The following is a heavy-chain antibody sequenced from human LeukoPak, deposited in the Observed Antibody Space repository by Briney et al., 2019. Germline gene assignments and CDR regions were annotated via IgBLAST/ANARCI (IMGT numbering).Heavy chain of an antibody. D-gene: IGHD1-26*01. CDR3: ARDGELPGYFDY. V-gene: IGHV3-7*01. J-gene: IGHJ4*02. Sequence: GGSLRLSCAASGFTFSNYWMSWVRQAPGKGLEWVANVKQDGSERYYVDSVKGRFTISRDNAKNSLYLQMNSLRAEDTAVYYCARDGELPGYFDYWGQGTLVTVSS. CDR2: VKQDGSER. CDR1: GFTFSNYW.